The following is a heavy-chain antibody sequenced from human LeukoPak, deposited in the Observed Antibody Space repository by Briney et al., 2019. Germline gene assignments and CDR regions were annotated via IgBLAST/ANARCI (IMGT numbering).Heavy chain of an antibody. D-gene: IGHD3-16*02. Sequence: GGSLRLSCAASGFTFSSYSMNWVRQAPGKGLEWVSSISSSSYIYYADSVKGRFTISRDNAKNSLYLQMNSLRAEDTAVYYCARGLPDYVWRSYRHDAFDIWGQGTKVTVSS. CDR2: ISSSSYI. CDR3: ARGLPDYVWRSYRHDAFDI. J-gene: IGHJ3*02. CDR1: GFTFSSYS. V-gene: IGHV3-21*01.